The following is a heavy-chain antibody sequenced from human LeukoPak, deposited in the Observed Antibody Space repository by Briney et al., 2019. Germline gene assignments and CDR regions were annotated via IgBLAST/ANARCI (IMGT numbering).Heavy chain of an antibody. CDR3: ARNYYDSSGYYYHDY. CDR1: RFTFSSYG. V-gene: IGHV3-33*01. D-gene: IGHD3-22*01. CDR2: IWYDGSNK. Sequence: RSLRLSCAASRFTFSSYGMHWVRQAPGKGLEWVAVIWYDGSNKYYADSVKGRFTISRDNSKNTLYLQMSSLRAEDTAVYYCARNYYDSSGYYYHDYWGQGTLVTVSS. J-gene: IGHJ4*02.